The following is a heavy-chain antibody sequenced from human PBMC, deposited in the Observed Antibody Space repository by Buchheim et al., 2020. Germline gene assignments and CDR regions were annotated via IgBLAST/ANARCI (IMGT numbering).Heavy chain of an antibody. V-gene: IGHV3-33*01. CDR2: IWYDGSNK. CDR1: GFTFSSYG. CDR3: ARDRGYYYDSSGPGGFDP. J-gene: IGHJ5*02. Sequence: QVQLVESGGGVVQPGRSLRLSCAASGFTFSSYGMHWVRQAPGKGLEWVAVIWYDGSNKYYADSVKGRFTISRDNSKSTLYLQMNSLRAEDTAVYYCARDRGYYYDSSGPGGFDPWGQGTL. D-gene: IGHD3-22*01.